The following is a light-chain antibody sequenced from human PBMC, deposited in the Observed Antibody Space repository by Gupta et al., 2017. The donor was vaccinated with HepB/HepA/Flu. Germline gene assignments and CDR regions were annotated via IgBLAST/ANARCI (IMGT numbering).Light chain of an antibody. CDR3: RQRDSTSPS. CDR2: AAS. Sequence: DIQMTHSPSSLSASVQDRVTITCRASQKIHNYVNWYQQKPGKAPNLLIYAASKVQSGVPSRFSGSRSGTDFTLTISRRQPEDVATYYCRQRDSTSPSFGEGTKVEIK. V-gene: IGKV1-39*01. J-gene: IGKJ4*02. CDR1: QKIHNY.